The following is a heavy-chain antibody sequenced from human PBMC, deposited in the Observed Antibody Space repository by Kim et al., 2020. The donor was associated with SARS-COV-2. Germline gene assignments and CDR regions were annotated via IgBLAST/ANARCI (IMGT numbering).Heavy chain of an antibody. V-gene: IGHV3-30*18. D-gene: IGHD5-12*01. CDR1: GFSFSNYA. J-gene: IGHJ4*02. CDR2: ISPDASDK. Sequence: GGSLRLSCAASGFSFSNYAIHWVRQAPGKGLEWVVVISPDASDKHYADSVKGRFTISRDNSKDTVSLQLSSLRAEDTAVYYCAKDNGYTFEYWGQGTLVTVSS. CDR3: AKDNGYTFEY.